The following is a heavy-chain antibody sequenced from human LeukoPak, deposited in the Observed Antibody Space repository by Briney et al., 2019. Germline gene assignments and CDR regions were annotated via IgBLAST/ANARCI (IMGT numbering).Heavy chain of an antibody. CDR2: ISYDGSNK. CDR1: GFTFSSYA. V-gene: IGHV3-30*04. J-gene: IGHJ4*02. CDR3: AKGYLRYFDPSWFDY. Sequence: GGSLRLSCAASGFTFSSYAMHWVRQAPGKGLEWVAVISYDGSNKYYADSVKGRLTISRDNSKNTLDLQMNSLRAEDTAVYYCAKGYLRYFDPSWFDYWGQGTLVTVSS. D-gene: IGHD3-9*01.